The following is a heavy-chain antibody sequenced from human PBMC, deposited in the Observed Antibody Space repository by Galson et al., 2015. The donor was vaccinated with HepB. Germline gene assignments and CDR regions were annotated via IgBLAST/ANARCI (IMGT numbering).Heavy chain of an antibody. D-gene: IGHD5-24*01. J-gene: IGHJ3*02. CDR3: WREARRDAYNGAFDI. V-gene: IGHV4-31*03. Sequence: TLSLTCTVSGGSISSGGYYWTWIRQHPGKGLEWIGDIYYSGSIYYNSSLKSRLTISLDTSENQFSLRLCSVTAADTAVYYGWREARRDAYNGAFDIWGQGTMVTVSS. CDR1: GGSISSGGYY. CDR2: IYYSGSI.